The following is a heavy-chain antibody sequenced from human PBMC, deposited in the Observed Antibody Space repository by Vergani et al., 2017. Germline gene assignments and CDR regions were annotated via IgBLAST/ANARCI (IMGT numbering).Heavy chain of an antibody. CDR3: AVRPRGNLVGGEIVTKRTFDY. Sequence: QVQLQQWGAGVVKPSGTLSLTCAVFGESFSSFYWSWIRQPPGKGLAWIGEINNDGHTNYNPSLESRVTVSRDTAKNQFSLNLMSVTAADTAMYYCAVRPRGNLVGGEIVTKRTFDYWSQGRLVTVSS. J-gene: IGHJ4*02. CDR2: INNDGHT. V-gene: IGHV4-34*02. CDR1: GESFSSFY. D-gene: IGHD3-10*01.